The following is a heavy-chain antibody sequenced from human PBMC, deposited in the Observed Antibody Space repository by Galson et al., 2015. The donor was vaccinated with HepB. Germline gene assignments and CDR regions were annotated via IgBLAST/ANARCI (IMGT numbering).Heavy chain of an antibody. J-gene: IGHJ4*02. CDR2: IRSTVFGGTT. CDR1: GFTFGQYA. V-gene: IGHV3-49*03. D-gene: IGHD3-16*01. CDR3: SRDPLMIIDGGGRPFDY. Sequence: SLRLSCAASGFTFGQYAFNWFRQTPGKGLEWVGFIRSTVFGGTTSYAASVKGRFIISRDDSESIAYLQMNSLRTEDTAVYFCSRDPLMIIDGGGRPFDYWGQGTLVTVSS.